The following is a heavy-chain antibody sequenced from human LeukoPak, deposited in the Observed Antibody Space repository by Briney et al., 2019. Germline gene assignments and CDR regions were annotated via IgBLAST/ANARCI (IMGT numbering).Heavy chain of an antibody. CDR3: ARGGIQVSGIDEFDY. CDR1: GLTFNDYD. CDR2: IGIRGDT. Sequence: AGRSLRLSCAASGLTFNDYDMHWVRQVIGKGLEWVSAIGIRGDTHYSGSVKGRFTISRENAESSLYLQMNSLRAEDTAVYYCARGGIQVSGIDEFDYWGQGTLVTVSS. D-gene: IGHD6-19*01. V-gene: IGHV3-13*01. J-gene: IGHJ4*02.